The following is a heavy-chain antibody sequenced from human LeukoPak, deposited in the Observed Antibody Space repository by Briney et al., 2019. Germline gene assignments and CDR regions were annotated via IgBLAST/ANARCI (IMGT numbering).Heavy chain of an antibody. V-gene: IGHV4-30-4*01. D-gene: IGHD3-10*01. J-gene: IGHJ2*01. Sequence: SQTLSLTCTVSGGSVSSGDYYWSWIRQPPGKGLEWIGYIYYSGSTYYNPSLKSRVTISVDTSKNQFSLKLSSVTAADTAVYYCARDYYGSGSLRYFDLWGRGTLVTVSS. CDR1: GGSVSSGDYY. CDR3: ARDYYGSGSLRYFDL. CDR2: IYYSGST.